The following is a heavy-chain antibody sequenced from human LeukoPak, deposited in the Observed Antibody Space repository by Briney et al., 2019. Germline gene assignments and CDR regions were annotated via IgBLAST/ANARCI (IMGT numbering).Heavy chain of an antibody. CDR2: IHYSGST. V-gene: IGHV4-59*01. CDR1: GGSISSYY. Sequence: SQTLSLASTVSGGSISSYYWSWIRQPPGKGLEWIGYIHYSGSTNYNPSLKSRVSISVDTSKNQFSLKLSSVTAADTAVYFCARESGSSGYLPFDYWGQGTLVTVSS. D-gene: IGHD3-22*01. CDR3: ARESGSSGYLPFDY. J-gene: IGHJ4*02.